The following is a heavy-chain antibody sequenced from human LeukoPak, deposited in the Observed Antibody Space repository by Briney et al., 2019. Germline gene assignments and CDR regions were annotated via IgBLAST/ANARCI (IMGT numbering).Heavy chain of an antibody. CDR3: ARGAHCTNGVCYLLACFDI. Sequence: PSGTLSLTCAVSGGSISSSNWWSWVRQPPGKGLEWIGEIYHSGSTNYNPSLKSRVTISVDTSKNQFSLKLSSVTAADTAVYYCARGAHCTNGVCYLLACFDIWGQGTMVTVSS. D-gene: IGHD2-8*01. J-gene: IGHJ3*02. CDR1: GGSISSSNW. CDR2: IYHSGST. V-gene: IGHV4-4*02.